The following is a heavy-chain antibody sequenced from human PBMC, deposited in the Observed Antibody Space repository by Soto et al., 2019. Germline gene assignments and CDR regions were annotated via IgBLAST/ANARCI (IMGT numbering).Heavy chain of an antibody. J-gene: IGHJ4*02. Sequence: QLQLQESGPGLVKPSETLSLTCTVSGGSISSSSYYWGWIRQPPGKGLEWIGSIYYSGSTYYNPSLTRRSTISVDTSKRQFSLKLSSVPAADTAVYYCARLVYDSSGYRPGWGQGTLVTVSS. V-gene: IGHV4-39*01. CDR1: GGSISSSSYY. CDR2: IYYSGST. CDR3: ARLVYDSSGYRPG. D-gene: IGHD3-22*01.